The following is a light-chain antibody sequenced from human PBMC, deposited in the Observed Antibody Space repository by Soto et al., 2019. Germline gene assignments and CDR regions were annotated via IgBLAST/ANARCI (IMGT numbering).Light chain of an antibody. Sequence: DIQMTQSPSSLSASVGDRVTITCQASQDISNYLHWYQQKPGKAPKLLIYDASNLETGVPSRFSGSGSGTDFTFTISSLQPEDIATYYCQQYDNLPYTFGQGTQLEI. CDR2: DAS. CDR3: QQYDNLPYT. J-gene: IGKJ2*01. V-gene: IGKV1-33*01. CDR1: QDISNY.